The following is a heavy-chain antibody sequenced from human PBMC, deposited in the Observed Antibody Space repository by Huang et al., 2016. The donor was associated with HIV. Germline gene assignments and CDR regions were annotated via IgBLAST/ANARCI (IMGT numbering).Heavy chain of an antibody. Sequence: QVQLVESGGGVVQPGRSLRLSCAASSFTFSNYAMHLVRQAPGKGLEWVAVISYDGSNKDYADSVKGRFTISRDNSKNTLYLQMNSLRAEDTAVYYCARDLWLRDLYYYYYMDVWGKGTTVTVSS. V-gene: IGHV3-30-3*01. J-gene: IGHJ6*03. D-gene: IGHD5-12*01. CDR1: SFTFSNYA. CDR2: ISYDGSNK. CDR3: ARDLWLRDLYYYYYMDV.